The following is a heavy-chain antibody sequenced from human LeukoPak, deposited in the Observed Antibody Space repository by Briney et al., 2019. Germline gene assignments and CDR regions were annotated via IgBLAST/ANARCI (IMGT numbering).Heavy chain of an antibody. Sequence: SETLSLTCTVSGGSIRSGSQYWAWIRQHPGKGLEWIGSIYYSGSTYYNPSLENRVTISIDTSKNHFSLKLSSLSAADTSVYYCAKRDDSGGNLVDLWGQGTLVTVS. J-gene: IGHJ4*02. CDR3: AKRDDSGGNLVDL. CDR1: GGSIRSGSQY. D-gene: IGHD3-22*01. CDR2: IYYSGST. V-gene: IGHV4-39*02.